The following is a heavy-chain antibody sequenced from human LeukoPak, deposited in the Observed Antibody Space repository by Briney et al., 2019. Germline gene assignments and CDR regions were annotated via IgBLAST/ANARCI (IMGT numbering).Heavy chain of an antibody. CDR2: IYYSGST. Sequence: PSETLSLTCTVSGGSISSYYWSWLRQPPGKGLEWFGYIYYSGSTNYNPSLKGRVTISIDTSKNQFYLKLSSVTAEDMAVYYCARETGDRYFYYYMDVWGKGTTVIVSS. D-gene: IGHD7-27*01. CDR3: ARETGDRYFYYYMDV. CDR1: GGSISSYY. V-gene: IGHV4-59*01. J-gene: IGHJ6*03.